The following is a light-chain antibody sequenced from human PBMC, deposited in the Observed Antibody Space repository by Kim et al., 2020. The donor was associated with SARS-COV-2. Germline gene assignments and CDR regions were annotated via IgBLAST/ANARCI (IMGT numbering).Light chain of an antibody. CDR1: QSIRSY. CDR3: QQSYSTTIT. J-gene: IGKJ5*01. V-gene: IGKV1-39*01. Sequence: ASVGDRVTITCRASQSIRSYLNWYQQKPGKAPKLLIYAASSLQSGVPSRFSGSGSGTDFTLTISSLQPEDFATYYCQQSYSTTITFGQGTRLEIK. CDR2: AAS.